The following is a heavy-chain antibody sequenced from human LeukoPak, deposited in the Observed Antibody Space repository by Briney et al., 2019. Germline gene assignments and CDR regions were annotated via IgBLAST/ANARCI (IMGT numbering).Heavy chain of an antibody. Sequence: GASVKVSCKASGGTFSSYAISWVRQAPGQGLEWMGGIIPIFGTANYAQKFQDRVTITADESTSTAYMELSSLRSEDTAVYYCARTSEGSVSGGFDPWGQGTLVTVSS. CDR3: ARTSEGSVSGGFDP. V-gene: IGHV1-69*13. CDR2: IIPIFGTA. J-gene: IGHJ5*02. D-gene: IGHD3-10*01. CDR1: GGTFSSYA.